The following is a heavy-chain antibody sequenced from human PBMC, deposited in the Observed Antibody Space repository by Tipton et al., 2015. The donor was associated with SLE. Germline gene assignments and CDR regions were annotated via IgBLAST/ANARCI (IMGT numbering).Heavy chain of an antibody. CDR3: ARGPFYSMDV. J-gene: IGHJ6*03. CDR2: IYYSGST. V-gene: IGHV4-39*07. CDR1: NGSISSSPYY. Sequence: TLSLTCTVSNGSISSSPYYWGWIRQSPGKGLEWVGSIYYSGSTYYNPSLKSRVTISVDTSRNQCSLNLTSVTAADTAVYYCARGPFYSMDVWGKGTTVTASS.